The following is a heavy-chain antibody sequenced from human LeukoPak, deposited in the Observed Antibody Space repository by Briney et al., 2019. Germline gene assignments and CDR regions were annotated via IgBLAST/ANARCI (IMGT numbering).Heavy chain of an antibody. J-gene: IGHJ4*02. V-gene: IGHV1-3*01. CDR3: ASEKYYDSSGYYSY. CDR2: INAGNGNT. Sequence: GASVKVSCKASGYTFTSYAMHWVRQAPGQRLEWMGWINAGNGNTKHSQKFQGRVTITRDTSASTAYMELSSLRSEDTAVYYCASEKYYDSSGYYSYWGQGTLVTVSS. CDR1: GYTFTSYA. D-gene: IGHD3-22*01.